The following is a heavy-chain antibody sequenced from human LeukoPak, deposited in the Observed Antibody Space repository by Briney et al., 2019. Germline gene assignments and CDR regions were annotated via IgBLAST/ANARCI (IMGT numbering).Heavy chain of an antibody. D-gene: IGHD3-10*01. CDR2: IRYDGSNK. Sequence: GGSLRLSCAASGFTFSSYGMHWVRQAPGKGLEWVAFIRYDGSNKYYADSVKGRFTISRDNSKNTLYLQMDSLRAEDTAVYYCAKVAGVYGSGSRDYWGQGTLVTVSS. V-gene: IGHV3-30*02. CDR3: AKVAGVYGSGSRDY. CDR1: GFTFSSYG. J-gene: IGHJ4*02.